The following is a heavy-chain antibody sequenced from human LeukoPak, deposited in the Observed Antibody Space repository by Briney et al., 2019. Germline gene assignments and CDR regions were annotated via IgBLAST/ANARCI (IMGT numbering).Heavy chain of an antibody. CDR2: INGNSGDT. V-gene: IGHV1-2*02. J-gene: IGHJ4*02. D-gene: IGHD3-3*01. CDR1: GYTFTDHY. Sequence: GASVKVSCKALGYTFTDHYMHWVRQAPGQGLEWMGWINGNSGDTKYAQNFQGRVTMTRDTSISTVYMELSRLRSDDTAIYYCARVQTTGLLEWLYWGQGALVTVSS. CDR3: ARVQTTGLLEWLY.